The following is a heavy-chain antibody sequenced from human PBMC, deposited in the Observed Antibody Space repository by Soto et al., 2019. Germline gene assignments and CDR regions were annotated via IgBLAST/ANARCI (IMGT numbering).Heavy chain of an antibody. Sequence: GGSLRLSCAASGFTFSSYWMSWVRQAPGKGLEWVANIKQDGSEKYYVDSVKGRFTISRDNAKNSLYLQTNSLRAEDTAVYYCARDGYDFWSGQDWFDPWGQGTLVTVSS. D-gene: IGHD3-3*01. CDR2: IKQDGSEK. CDR1: GFTFSSYW. J-gene: IGHJ5*02. V-gene: IGHV3-7*05. CDR3: ARDGYDFWSGQDWFDP.